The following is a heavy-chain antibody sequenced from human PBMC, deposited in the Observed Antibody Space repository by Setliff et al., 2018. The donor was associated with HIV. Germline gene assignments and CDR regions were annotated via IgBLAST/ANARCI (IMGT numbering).Heavy chain of an antibody. CDR2: IYHSGTT. J-gene: IGHJ4*02. D-gene: IGHD6-6*01. CDR3: ARDQSIAARYVR. CDR1: GGAIDDINW. V-gene: IGHV4-4*02. Sequence: SETLSLTCAVSGGAIDDINWWNWVRQSPGKGLEWIGEIYHSGTTNYNPSLKSRVTISLDKSKNQFSLKLTSVTAADTAVYYCARDQSIAARYVRWGQGTLVTVSS.